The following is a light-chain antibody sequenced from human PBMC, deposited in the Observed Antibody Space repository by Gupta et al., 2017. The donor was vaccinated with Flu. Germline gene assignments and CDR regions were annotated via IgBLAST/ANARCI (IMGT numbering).Light chain of an antibody. CDR3: NCRDSSGNHLV. CDR1: SIRDYY. V-gene: IGLV3-19*01. Sequence: GKTVRITCEGGSIRDYYACWYQQNPGQAPVLVFYGESSRPSVIPDRFSGSTSGTTASLTITGAQAEDEADYYCNCRDSSGNHLVFGGGTNLTVL. CDR2: GES. J-gene: IGLJ3*02.